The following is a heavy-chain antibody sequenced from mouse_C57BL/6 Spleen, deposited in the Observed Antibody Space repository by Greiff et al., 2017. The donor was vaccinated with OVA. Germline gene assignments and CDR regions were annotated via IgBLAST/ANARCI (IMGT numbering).Heavy chain of an antibody. Sequence: VQLQQPGAELVRPGASVKLSCTASGFNIKDDYMHWVKQRPEQGLEWIGWIDPENGDTEYASKFQGKATITADTSSNTAYLQLSSLTSEDTAVYYCTTGTDYDMDYWGQGTSVTVSS. CDR2: IDPENGDT. CDR1: GFNIKDDY. V-gene: IGHV14-4*01. CDR3: TTGTDYDMDY. D-gene: IGHD3-3*01. J-gene: IGHJ4*01.